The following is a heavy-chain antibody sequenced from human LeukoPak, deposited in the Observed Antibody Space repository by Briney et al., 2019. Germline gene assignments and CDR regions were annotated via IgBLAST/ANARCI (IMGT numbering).Heavy chain of an antibody. J-gene: IGHJ4*02. CDR2: INPNSGGT. Sequence: ASVKVSCKASGYAFTGYYMHWVRQAPGQGLEWGGGINPNSGGTNYAQKFQGRVTMTRDTSISTAYMEFSRLRSADMAVYYCARDLLAGAGTYYWGQGTLVTVSS. CDR3: ARDLLAGAGTYY. D-gene: IGHD6-19*01. V-gene: IGHV1-2*02. CDR1: GYAFTGYY.